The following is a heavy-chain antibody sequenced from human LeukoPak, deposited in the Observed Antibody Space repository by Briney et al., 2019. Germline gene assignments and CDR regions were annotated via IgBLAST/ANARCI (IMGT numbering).Heavy chain of an antibody. V-gene: IGHV4-30-2*01. Sequence: PSGTLSLTCAVSGGSISSGGYSWSWIRQPPGKGLEWIGYIHHSGSTYYNPSLKSRVTISVDRSKNQFSLKLSSVTAADTAVYYCARDSSSWPYYFDYWGQGTLVTVSS. J-gene: IGHJ4*02. CDR3: ARDSSSWPYYFDY. CDR2: IHHSGST. D-gene: IGHD6-13*01. CDR1: GGSISSGGYS.